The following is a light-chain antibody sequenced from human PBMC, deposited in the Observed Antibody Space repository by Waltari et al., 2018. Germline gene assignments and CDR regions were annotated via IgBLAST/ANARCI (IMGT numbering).Light chain of an antibody. V-gene: IGLV2-14*03. Sequence: QSALTQPASVSGSPGQSITIPCTGTSSDVGGYDFVPWYQQYPGKAPKLVIYDVYYRPSGVSDRFSASKSGNTASLTISGLQTEDEADYYCSSYTSISTSVVFGGGTKLTVL. CDR2: DVY. J-gene: IGLJ2*01. CDR1: SSDVGGYDF. CDR3: SSYTSISTSVV.